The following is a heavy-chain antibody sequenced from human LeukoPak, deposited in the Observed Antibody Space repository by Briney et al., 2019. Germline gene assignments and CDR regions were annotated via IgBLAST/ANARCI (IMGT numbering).Heavy chain of an antibody. CDR1: GYTFTSYC. Sequence: ASVKVSCKASGYTFTSYCMHWVRQAPGQGLEWMGIINPSGGSTSYAQKFQGRVTMTRDTSTSTVYMELSSLRSEDTAVYYCARSEFTYYYDSSGARDYGMDVWGQGTTVTVS. CDR2: INPSGGST. J-gene: IGHJ6*02. V-gene: IGHV1-46*01. D-gene: IGHD3-22*01. CDR3: ARSEFTYYYDSSGARDYGMDV.